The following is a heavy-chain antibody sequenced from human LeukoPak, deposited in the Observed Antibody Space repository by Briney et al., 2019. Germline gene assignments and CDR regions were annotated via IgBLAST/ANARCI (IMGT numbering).Heavy chain of an antibody. V-gene: IGHV3-30-3*01. D-gene: IGHD4-23*01. CDR2: LSSDGTNK. Sequence: GGSLRLSCAASGFTFSDSALHWVRQAPGKGLEWVAVLSSDGTNKYYADSVRGRFTISRDNSMSTLYLQLNSLTPEDTAMYYCARGNYGGNSPFDYWGQGTLVTVSS. CDR1: GFTFSDSA. J-gene: IGHJ4*02. CDR3: ARGNYGGNSPFDY.